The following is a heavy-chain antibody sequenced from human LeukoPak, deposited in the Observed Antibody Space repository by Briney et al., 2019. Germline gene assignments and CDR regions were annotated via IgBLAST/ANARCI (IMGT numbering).Heavy chain of an antibody. CDR3: ARDLFSGYDYVWGSYRYYFDY. Sequence: ASVKVSCKASGYTFTSYSISWVRQAPGQGLEWMGWISAYNGNTNYAQKLQGRVTMTTDTSTSTAYMELRSRRSDDTAVYYCARDLFSGYDYVWGSYRYYFDYWGQGTLVTVSS. D-gene: IGHD3-16*02. V-gene: IGHV1-18*01. CDR2: ISAYNGNT. CDR1: GYTFTSYS. J-gene: IGHJ4*02.